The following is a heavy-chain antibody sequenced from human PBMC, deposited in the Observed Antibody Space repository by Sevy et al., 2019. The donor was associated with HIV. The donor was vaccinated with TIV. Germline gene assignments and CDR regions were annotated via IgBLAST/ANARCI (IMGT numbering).Heavy chain of an antibody. Sequence: SETLSLTCTVSGGSISSSSQFWAWIRQSPGKGLEWIGNVYNSGTTEYNPSLKSRITISVDTSKNKFSLKLTSVTAADTAVYYCARLLSYYDSLTGSQRGYWLDTWGHGNLVTVSS. V-gene: IGHV4-39*01. CDR2: VYNSGTT. CDR1: GGSISSSSQF. CDR3: ARLLSYYDSLTGSQRGYWLDT. J-gene: IGHJ5*01. D-gene: IGHD3-9*01.